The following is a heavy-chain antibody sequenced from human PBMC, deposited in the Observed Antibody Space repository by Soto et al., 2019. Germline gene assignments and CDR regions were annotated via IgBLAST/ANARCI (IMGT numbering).Heavy chain of an antibody. CDR3: ARDPGVLKLHWIAAAGFDY. J-gene: IGHJ4*02. D-gene: IGHD6-13*01. Sequence: GASVKVSSKASGGTFSSYSIRWVRQAPGQALEWMGWISAYNGNTNYAQRLQGRVTMTTDTSTSTAYMELRSLRSDDTAVYYCARDPGVLKLHWIAAAGFDYWGEATLVTVSS. CDR1: GGTFSSYS. CDR2: ISAYNGNT. V-gene: IGHV1-18*01.